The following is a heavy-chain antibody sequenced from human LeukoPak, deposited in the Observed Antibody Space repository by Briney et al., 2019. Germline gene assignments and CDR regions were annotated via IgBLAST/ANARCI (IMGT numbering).Heavy chain of an antibody. V-gene: IGHV6-1*01. D-gene: IGHD2-2*01. CDR3: AKRLTQYDCFDP. CDR1: GDSVSSNSVT. CDR2: TYYRSTWYN. Sequence: SQTLSLTCAISGDSVSSNSVTWNWIRQSPSRGLEWLGRTYYRSTWYNDYAVSVRGRITVNPDTSKNQFSLHLNSVTPEDTAVYFCAKRLTQYDCFDPWGQGILVTVSS. J-gene: IGHJ5*02.